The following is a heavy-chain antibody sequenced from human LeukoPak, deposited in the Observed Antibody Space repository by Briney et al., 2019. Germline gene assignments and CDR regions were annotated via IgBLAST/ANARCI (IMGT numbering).Heavy chain of an antibody. J-gene: IGHJ2*01. CDR1: GDSISSADYY. CDR3: ARIRRPHWYLDL. D-gene: IGHD3-3*01. Sequence: PSETLSLTCTVSGDSISSADYYWTWIRQPPGKGLELVGFIYYSGSTNYNPSLKSRVTISAATSKTQFSLRLSYAAAADTAVYYCARIRRPHWYLDLWGRGTLVTVSS. V-gene: IGHV4-30-4*08. CDR2: IYYSGST.